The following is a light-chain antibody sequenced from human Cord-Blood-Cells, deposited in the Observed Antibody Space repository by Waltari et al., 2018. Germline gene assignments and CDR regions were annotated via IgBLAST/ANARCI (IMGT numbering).Light chain of an antibody. J-gene: IGKJ2*01. CDR2: AAS. CDR3: QQYNSYSYT. V-gene: IGKV1-5*01. CDR1: PSISSW. Sequence: DIQMTQSPSTLSASVRDRVTITCRASPSISSWLAWYQQKTGKAPKLLIYAASSLESGVPSRFSGSGSGTEFTLTISSLQPDDFATYYCQQYNSYSYTFGQGTKLEIK.